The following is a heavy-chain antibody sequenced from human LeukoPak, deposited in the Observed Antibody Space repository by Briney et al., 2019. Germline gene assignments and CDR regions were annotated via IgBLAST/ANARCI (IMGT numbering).Heavy chain of an antibody. CDR2: IYYSGST. V-gene: IGHV4-61*01. J-gene: IGHJ4*02. CDR1: GGSVSSGSYY. Sequence: SETLSLTCTVSGGSVSSGSYYWSWIRQPPGKGLEWIGYIYYSGSTNYNPSLKSRVTISVDTSKNQFSLKPSSVTAADTAVYYCARDYYDSSGYSSLDYWGQGTLVTVSS. D-gene: IGHD3-22*01. CDR3: ARDYYDSSGYSSLDY.